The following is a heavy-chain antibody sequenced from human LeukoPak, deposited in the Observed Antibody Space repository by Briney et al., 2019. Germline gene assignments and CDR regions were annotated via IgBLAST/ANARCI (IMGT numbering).Heavy chain of an antibody. J-gene: IGHJ4*02. CDR2: IKHNGST. D-gene: IGHD2-15*01. V-gene: IGHV4-34*01. CDR3: ASGASSGVVAAFDN. CDR1: GGSLSGYY. Sequence: PSGTLCLSCAVSGGSLSGYYWSWVRQPPGKGLEWIGEIKHNGSTNNNPSLKSRVTISVDTSKNQFSLKLSSVTAADTAVYYCASGASSGVVAAFDNRGEGTLVTVSP.